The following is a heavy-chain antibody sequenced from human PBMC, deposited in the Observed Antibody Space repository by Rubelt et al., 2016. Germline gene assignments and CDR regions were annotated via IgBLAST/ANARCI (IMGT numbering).Heavy chain of an antibody. Sequence: AWNWIRQSPSRGLEWLGRTYYRSIWYSDSAVSVKSRITINADTSKNQFSLQLNSVTPEDTAVYFCARESAAGWVEYWGQGALVTVSS. D-gene: IGHD6-13*01. V-gene: IGHV6-1*01. CDR1: A. J-gene: IGHJ4*02. CDR3: ARESAAGWVEY. CDR2: TYYRSIWYS.